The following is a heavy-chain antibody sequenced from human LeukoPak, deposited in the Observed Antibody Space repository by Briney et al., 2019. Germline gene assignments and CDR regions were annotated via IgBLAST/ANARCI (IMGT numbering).Heavy chain of an antibody. Sequence: ASVKVSCKASGGTFNSYAISWVRQAPGQGLEWMGGIIPIFGTANYAQKFRGRLTMTRDMSTSTVYMELSSLRSEDTAVYYCARGSRPVYNLLTGKRYFDYWGQGTLLTVSS. D-gene: IGHD3-9*01. V-gene: IGHV1-69*05. CDR3: ARGSRPVYNLLTGKRYFDY. J-gene: IGHJ4*02. CDR1: GGTFNSYA. CDR2: IIPIFGTA.